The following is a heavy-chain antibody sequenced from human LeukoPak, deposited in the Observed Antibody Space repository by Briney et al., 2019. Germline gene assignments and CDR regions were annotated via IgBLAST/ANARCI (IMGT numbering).Heavy chain of an antibody. CDR2: IYPGDSDT. CDR3: ASQSWYSSSLGRYYFDY. D-gene: IGHD6-6*01. CDR1: EDSFTNYW. V-gene: IGHV5-51*01. J-gene: IGHJ4*02. Sequence: GESLKISCKGSEDSFTNYWIGWVRQLPGKGLECMGIIYPGDSDTRYSPSFQGQVTISADKSSSTAYLQWSSLKASDTAMYYCASQSWYSSSLGRYYFDYWGQGTLVTVSS.